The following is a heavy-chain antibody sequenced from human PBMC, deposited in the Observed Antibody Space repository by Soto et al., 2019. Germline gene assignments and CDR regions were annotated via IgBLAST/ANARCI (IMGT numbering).Heavy chain of an antibody. D-gene: IGHD6-13*01. CDR3: ASSNIAAAGFYYYGMDV. V-gene: IGHV1-2*04. Sequence: ASVKVSCKASGYTFTSYYMHWVRQAPGQGLEWMGWINPNSGGTNYAQKFQGWVTMTRDTSISTAYMELSRLRSDDTAVYYCASSNIAAAGFYYYGMDVCGRGTTVTVSS. CDR1: GYTFTSYY. J-gene: IGHJ6*02. CDR2: INPNSGGT.